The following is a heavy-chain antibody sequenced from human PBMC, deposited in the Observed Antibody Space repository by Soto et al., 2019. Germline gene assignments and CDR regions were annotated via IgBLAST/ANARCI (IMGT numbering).Heavy chain of an antibody. V-gene: IGHV2-26*01. CDR2: IFSNDEK. CDR3: ARISDSSGYYYFDD. Sequence: SGPTLVNPTETLTLTCTASGFSLSNARMGVSWIRQPPGKALEWPAHIFSNDEKSCSTSLKSRLTISKDTSKSQVVLTMTNMDPVDTATYYWARISDSSGYYYFDDWGQGTLGTSPQ. J-gene: IGHJ4*02. D-gene: IGHD3-22*01. CDR1: GFSLSNARMG.